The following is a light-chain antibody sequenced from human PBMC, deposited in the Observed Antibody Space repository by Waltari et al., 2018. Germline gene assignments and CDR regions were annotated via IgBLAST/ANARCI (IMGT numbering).Light chain of an antibody. CDR2: DAS. V-gene: IGKV3-11*01. CDR3: QQRSNWPLT. J-gene: IGKJ4*01. CDR1: QNIRSY. Sequence: EIVLTQSPATLSLSPGERATLSCRASQNIRSYVAWYQQKHGQAPRLLIYDASNRATGIPARFSGSGSETDFTLTISSLESEDFAVYYCQQRSNWPLTFGGGTKVEIK.